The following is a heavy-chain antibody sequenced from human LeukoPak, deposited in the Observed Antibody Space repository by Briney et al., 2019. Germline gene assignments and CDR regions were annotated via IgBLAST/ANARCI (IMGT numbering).Heavy chain of an antibody. D-gene: IGHD3-10*01. J-gene: IGHJ4*02. CDR3: ARVYTMVRGVIIGRRSYYFDY. V-gene: IGHV1-2*02. Sequence: ASVKVSCKASGYTFTGYYMHWVRQAPGQGLEWMGWINPNSGGTNYAQKFQGRVTITRNTSISTAYMELSSLRSEDTAVYYCARVYTMVRGVIIGRRSYYFDYWGQGTLVTVSS. CDR2: INPNSGGT. CDR1: GYTFTGYY.